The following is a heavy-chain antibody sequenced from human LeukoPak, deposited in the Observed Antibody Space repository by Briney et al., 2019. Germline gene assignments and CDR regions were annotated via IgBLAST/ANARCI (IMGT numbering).Heavy chain of an antibody. CDR2: IYTSGST. D-gene: IGHD5-12*01. J-gene: IGHJ4*02. CDR1: GGSISSYY. Sequence: SETLSLTCTVSGGSISSYYWSWIRQPAGKGLEWIGRIYTSGSTNYNPSLKSRVTISVDTSKNQFSLKLSSVTAADTAVYYCARLKGHSGYDYFDYWGQGTLVTVSS. V-gene: IGHV4-4*07. CDR3: ARLKGHSGYDYFDY.